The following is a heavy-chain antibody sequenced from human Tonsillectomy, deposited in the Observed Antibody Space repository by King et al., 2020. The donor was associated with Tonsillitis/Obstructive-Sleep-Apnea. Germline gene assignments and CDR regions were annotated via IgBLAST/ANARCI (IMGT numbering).Heavy chain of an antibody. V-gene: IGHV3-21*01. CDR3: TRALSTAYLDS. CDR1: GFAFHYYT. J-gene: IGHJ4*02. Sequence: VQLVESGGGLVKPGGSLRLSCAASGFAFHYYTLEWVRQAPGKGLEWVSSIVVTGIHIYYADSVKGRFTVSRDNTKNALYLQMTSLRAEDTALYYCTRALSTAYLDSWGQGTLVTVSS. CDR2: IVVTGIHI.